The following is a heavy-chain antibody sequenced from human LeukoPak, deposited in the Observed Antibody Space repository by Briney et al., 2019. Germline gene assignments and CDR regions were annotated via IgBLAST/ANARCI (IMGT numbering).Heavy chain of an antibody. CDR2: INHSGST. CDR1: VGSISSSSYY. CDR3: ARTLARLYYYGSGSFNWFDP. D-gene: IGHD3-10*01. V-gene: IGHV4-39*07. Sequence: SETLPLTCTVSVGSISSSSYYWSWIRQPPGKGLEWIGEINHSGSTNYNPSLKSRVTISVDTSKNQFSLKLSSVTAADTAVYYCARTLARLYYYGSGSFNWFDPWGQGTLVTVSS. J-gene: IGHJ5*02.